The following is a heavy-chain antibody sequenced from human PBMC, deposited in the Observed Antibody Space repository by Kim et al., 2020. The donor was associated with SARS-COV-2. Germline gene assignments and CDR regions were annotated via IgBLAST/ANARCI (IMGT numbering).Heavy chain of an antibody. CDR3: ARDQVDTAMATWYYYYGMDV. Sequence: SVKVSCKASGGTFSSYAISWVRQAPGQGLEWMGGIIPIFGTANYAQKFQGRVTITADESTSTAYMELSSLRSEDTAVYYCARDQVDTAMATWYYYYGMDVWGQGTTVTVSS. J-gene: IGHJ6*02. D-gene: IGHD5-18*01. V-gene: IGHV1-69*13. CDR1: GGTFSSYA. CDR2: IIPIFGTA.